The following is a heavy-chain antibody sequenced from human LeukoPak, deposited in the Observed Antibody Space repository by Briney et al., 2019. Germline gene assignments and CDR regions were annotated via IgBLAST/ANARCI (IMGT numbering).Heavy chain of an antibody. CDR3: TRDYYGDYSGDY. CDR2: ISDYNGNT. J-gene: IGHJ4*02. V-gene: IGHV1-18*01. D-gene: IGHD4-17*01. Sequence: ASVEVSCKAAGYTFTSYGISWVRQAPGQGRGWMGWISDYNGNTNYAQKLQGRVTTTTATSTRTAYMELRSLRSDATAVYYCTRDYYGDYSGDYWGQGTLVTVSS. CDR1: GYTFTSYG.